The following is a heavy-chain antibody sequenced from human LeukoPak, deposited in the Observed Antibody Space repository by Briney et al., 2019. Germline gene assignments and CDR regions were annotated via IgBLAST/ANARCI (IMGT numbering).Heavy chain of an antibody. Sequence: SETLSLTCAVSGGALSSSNWWSWVRPPPGKGLEWIGEVYHSGNTNYNPSLKSRVTVSADTSNNLFSLRLNSVTAADTAVFYCARGEARGSGTVYDDYWGRGILVTVAS. V-gene: IGHV4-4*02. CDR3: ARGEARGSGTVYDDY. CDR2: VYHSGNT. J-gene: IGHJ4*02. CDR1: GGALSSSNW. D-gene: IGHD3-10*01.